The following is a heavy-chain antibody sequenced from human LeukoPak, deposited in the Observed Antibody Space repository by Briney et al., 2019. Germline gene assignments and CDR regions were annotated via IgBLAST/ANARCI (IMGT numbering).Heavy chain of an antibody. V-gene: IGHV4-34*01. CDR3: ARGGGRLRLRSGGY. CDR1: GGSFSGYY. CDR2: INHSGST. Sequence: SETLSLTCAVYGGSFSGYYWSWIRQPPGKGLEWIGEINHSGSTNYNPSLKSRVTISADTSKNQFSLTLSSVTAADTAVYYCARGGGRLRLRSGGYWGQGTLVTVSS. D-gene: IGHD5-12*01. J-gene: IGHJ4*02.